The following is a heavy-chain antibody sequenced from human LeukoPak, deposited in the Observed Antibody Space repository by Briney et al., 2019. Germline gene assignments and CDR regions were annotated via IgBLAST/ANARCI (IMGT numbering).Heavy chain of an antibody. Sequence: GGSLRHSCAASGFTFSSYGMHWVRQAPGKGLEWVAVISYDGSNKYYADSVKGRFTISRDNSKNTLYLQMNSLRAEDTAVYYCAKELHDYGDFDYWGQGTLVTVSS. J-gene: IGHJ4*02. CDR2: ISYDGSNK. V-gene: IGHV3-30*18. D-gene: IGHD4-17*01. CDR1: GFTFSSYG. CDR3: AKELHDYGDFDY.